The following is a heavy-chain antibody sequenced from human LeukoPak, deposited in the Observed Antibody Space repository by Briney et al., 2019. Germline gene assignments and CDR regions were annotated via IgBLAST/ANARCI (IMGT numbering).Heavy chain of an antibody. J-gene: IGHJ4*02. CDR1: GGTFSSYA. D-gene: IGHD3-10*01. Sequence: SVKVSCKASGGTFSSYAISWVRQAPGQGLEWMGGIIPIFGTANYAQKFQGRVTITADESTSTAYMGLSSLRSEDTAVYYCAREVSGGFGENHPIDYWGQGTLVTVSS. CDR2: IIPIFGTA. CDR3: AREVSGGFGENHPIDY. V-gene: IGHV1-69*13.